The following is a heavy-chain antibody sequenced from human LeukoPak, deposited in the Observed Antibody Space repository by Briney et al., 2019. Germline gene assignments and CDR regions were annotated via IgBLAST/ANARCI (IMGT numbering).Heavy chain of an antibody. D-gene: IGHD3-22*01. CDR1: GGTFSSYA. CDR2: IIPIFGTA. Sequence: TVKVSCKASGGTFSSYAISWVRQAPGQGLEWMGGIIPIFGTANYAQKFQGRVTITADESTSTAYMELSSLRSEDTAVYYCARATYYYDSSGYYYYFDYWGQGTLVTVSS. CDR3: ARATYYYDSSGYYYYFDY. V-gene: IGHV1-69*13. J-gene: IGHJ4*02.